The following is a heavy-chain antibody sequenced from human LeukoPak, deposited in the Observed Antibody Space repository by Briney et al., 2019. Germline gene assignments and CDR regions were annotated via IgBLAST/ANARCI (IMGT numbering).Heavy chain of an antibody. D-gene: IGHD3-22*01. CDR2: INHSGST. CDR3: ARVLARIVRFDP. V-gene: IGHV4-34*01. CDR1: GGSFSGYY. J-gene: IGHJ5*02. Sequence: SETLSLTCAVYGGSFSGYYWSWIRQPPGKGLEWIGEINHSGSTNYNPSLKSRVTISVDTSKNQFSLKLSSVTAADRAVYYCARVLARIVRFDPWGQGTLVTVSS.